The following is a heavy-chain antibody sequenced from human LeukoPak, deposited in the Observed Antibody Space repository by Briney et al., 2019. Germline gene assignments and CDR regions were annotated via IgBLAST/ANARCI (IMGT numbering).Heavy chain of an antibody. Sequence: GGSLRLSCAASGFTFSSYWMHWVRQAPGKGLVWVSRVNTDGRTTNYADSVRGRFTISRDNAENTLYLQMNSLRVEDTAVYYCSMDLSGAHDYWGQGSVVTVSS. CDR1: GFTFSSYW. CDR2: VNTDGRTT. V-gene: IGHV3-74*01. J-gene: IGHJ4*02. CDR3: SMDLSGAHDY. D-gene: IGHD2-2*03.